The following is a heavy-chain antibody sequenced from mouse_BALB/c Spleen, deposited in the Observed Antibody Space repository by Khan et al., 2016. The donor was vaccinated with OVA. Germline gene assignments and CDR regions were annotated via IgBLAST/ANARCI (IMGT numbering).Heavy chain of an antibody. J-gene: IGHJ4*01. CDR2: IWAGGDT. CDR1: GFSLTTYG. Sequence: QVQLKESGPGLVAPSQSLSITCTVSGFSLTTYGVHWVRQPPGKGLEWLGVIWAGGDTNYNSALMSRLSISKANSKCHVFLTMNSLQTDDTAMYYCSRFYDGYYYTVDYWGQGTSVTVSS. CDR3: SRFYDGYYYTVDY. V-gene: IGHV2-9*02. D-gene: IGHD2-3*01.